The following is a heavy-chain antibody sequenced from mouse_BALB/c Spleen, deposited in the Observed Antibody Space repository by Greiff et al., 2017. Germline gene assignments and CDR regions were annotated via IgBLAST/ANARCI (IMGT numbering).Heavy chain of an antibody. J-gene: IGHJ4*01. CDR2: IWAGGST. CDR3: AVGTTAPYAMDY. V-gene: IGHV2-9*02. Sequence: VKVVESGPGLVAPSQSLSITCTVSGFSLTSYGVHWVRQPPGKGLEWLGVIWAGGSTNYNSALMSRLSISKDNSKSQVFLKMNSLQTDDTAMYYCAVGTTAPYAMDYWGQGTSVTVSS. CDR1: GFSLTSYG. D-gene: IGHD1-2*01.